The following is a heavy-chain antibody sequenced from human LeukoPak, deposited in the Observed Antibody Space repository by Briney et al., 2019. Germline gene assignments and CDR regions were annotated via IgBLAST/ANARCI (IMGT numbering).Heavy chain of an antibody. D-gene: IGHD5-12*01. CDR1: GFTFSSYA. Sequence: GGSLRLSCAASGFTFSSYAMSWVRQVPGKGLEWVANIKKDGSETYYVDSVKGRFTISRDNAKNSLYLQMNSLRAEDTVMYYCARGRYSGTTYYFDYWGQGTLVTVSS. CDR3: ARGRYSGTTYYFDY. V-gene: IGHV3-7*03. CDR2: IKKDGSET. J-gene: IGHJ4*02.